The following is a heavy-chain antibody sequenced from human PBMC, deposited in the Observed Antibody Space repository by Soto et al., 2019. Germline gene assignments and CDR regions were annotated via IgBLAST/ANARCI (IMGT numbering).Heavy chain of an antibody. D-gene: IGHD1-26*01. J-gene: IGHJ6*02. CDR2: IYPGDSDT. CDR3: ASDSGSYYDGYYYYYGMDV. V-gene: IGHV5-51*01. CDR1: GYSFTSYW. Sequence: GESLKISCKGSGYSFTSYWIGWVRQMPGKGLEWMGIIYPGDSDTRYSPSFQGQVTISADKSISTAYLQWSSLKASDTAMYYCASDSGSYYDGYYYYYGMDVWGQGTTVTVSS.